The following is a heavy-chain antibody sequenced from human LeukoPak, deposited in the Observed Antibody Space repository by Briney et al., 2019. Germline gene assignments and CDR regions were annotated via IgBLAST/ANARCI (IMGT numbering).Heavy chain of an antibody. CDR3: VKYGGDLGVAFDC. CDR2: INWNGGRT. J-gene: IGHJ4*02. Sequence: GGSLRLSCAASGFTFNDYGMSWVRQAPGKGLEWVSGINWNGGRTGYADSMKGRFIISRDNAKNSLYLQMNSLRAEDTAVYYCVKYGGDLGVAFDCWGQGTLVTVSS. V-gene: IGHV3-20*04. D-gene: IGHD2-21*01. CDR1: GFTFNDYG.